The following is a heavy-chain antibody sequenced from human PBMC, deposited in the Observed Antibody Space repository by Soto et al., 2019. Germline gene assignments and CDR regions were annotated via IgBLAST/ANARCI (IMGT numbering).Heavy chain of an antibody. CDR2: IWYDGSNK. J-gene: IGHJ6*02. CDR1: GFTFSSYG. V-gene: IGHV3-33*01. D-gene: IGHD2-2*02. CDR3: ARDQTYCSSTSCYSRYYYGMDA. Sequence: AGGSLRLSCAASGFTFSSYGMHWVRQAPGKGLEWVAVIWYDGSNKYYADSVKGRFTISRDNSKNTLYLQMNSLRAEDTAVYYCARDQTYCSSTSCYSRYYYGMDAWGQGTTVTVSS.